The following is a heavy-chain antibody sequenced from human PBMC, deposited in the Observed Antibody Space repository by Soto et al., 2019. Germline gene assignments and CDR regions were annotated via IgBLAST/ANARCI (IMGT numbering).Heavy chain of an antibody. D-gene: IGHD4-17*01. CDR2: IVVGSGNT. CDR1: GFTFTSSA. CDR3: AANELTATVTFDY. Sequence: ASVKVSCKASGFTFTSSAMQWVRQARGQRLEWIGWIVVGSGNTNYAQKFQERVTITRDMSTSTAYMELSSLRSEDTAVYYCAANELTATVTFDYWGQGTLVTVSS. V-gene: IGHV1-58*02. J-gene: IGHJ4*02.